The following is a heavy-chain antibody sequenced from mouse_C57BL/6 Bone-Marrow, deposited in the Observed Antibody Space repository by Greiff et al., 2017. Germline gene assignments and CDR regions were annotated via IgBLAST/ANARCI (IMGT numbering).Heavy chain of an antibody. D-gene: IGHD2-3*01. Sequence: LEESGAELARPGASVKLSCKASGYTFTSYGISWVKQRPGQGLEWIGEIYPRSGNTYYNEKFKGKATLTADKSSSTAYMELRSLTSEDSAVYFCARSRGYDGYPYFDYWGQGTTLTVSS. CDR3: ARSRGYDGYPYFDY. CDR2: IYPRSGNT. J-gene: IGHJ2*01. V-gene: IGHV1-81*01. CDR1: GYTFTSYG.